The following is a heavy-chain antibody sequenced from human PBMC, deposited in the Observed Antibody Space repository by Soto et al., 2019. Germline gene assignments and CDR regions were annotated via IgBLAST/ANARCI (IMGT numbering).Heavy chain of an antibody. Sequence: PSETLSLTCTFSCGSIISYYWSWIRQPAGKGLEWIGRIYTSGSTNYNPSLKSRVTMSVGTSKNQFSLKLSSVTAADTAVYYCARGGGVPAAIDYWGQGTLVTVSS. CDR3: ARGGGVPAAIDY. CDR1: CGSIISYY. J-gene: IGHJ4*02. D-gene: IGHD2-2*01. CDR2: IYTSGST. V-gene: IGHV4-4*07.